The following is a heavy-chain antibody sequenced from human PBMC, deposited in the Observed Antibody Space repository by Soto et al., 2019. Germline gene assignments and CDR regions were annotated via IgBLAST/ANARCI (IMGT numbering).Heavy chain of an antibody. V-gene: IGHV3-21*01. Sequence: PGGSLRLSCAASGFTFSSYSMNWVRQAPGKGLEWVSSISSSSSYIYYADSVKGRFTISRDNAKNSLYLQMNSLRAEDTAVYYCARDQGQLDCSGGSCYPYYYYYYMDVWGKGTTVTVSS. CDR3: ARDQGQLDCSGGSCYPYYYYYYMDV. J-gene: IGHJ6*03. CDR2: ISSSSSYI. D-gene: IGHD2-15*01. CDR1: GFTFSSYS.